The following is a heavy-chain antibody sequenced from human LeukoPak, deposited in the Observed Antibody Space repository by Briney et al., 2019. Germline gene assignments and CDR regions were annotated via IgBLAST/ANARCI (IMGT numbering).Heavy chain of an antibody. V-gene: IGHV4-59*01. D-gene: IGHD4-17*01. CDR2: IFDSGTT. Sequence: PSETLSLTCTVSGGSISSYYWSWIRQPPGKGLEWIGYIFDSGTTNYNPSTDYNPSLKSRVTVSLDTSSNHFSLKLTSVTAADTAVYFCARGGVTTIAQYDYWGQGTLVTVSS. J-gene: IGHJ4*02. CDR1: GGSISSYY. CDR3: ARGGVTTIAQYDY.